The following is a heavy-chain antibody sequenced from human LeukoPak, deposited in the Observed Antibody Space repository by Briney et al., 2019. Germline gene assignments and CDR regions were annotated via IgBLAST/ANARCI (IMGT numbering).Heavy chain of an antibody. CDR1: GDSVSSKGAA. J-gene: IGHJ4*02. D-gene: IGHD3-10*01. CDR3: WGSGSDFDY. CDR2: TYYRSKWYN. V-gene: IGHV6-1*01. Sequence: SQTLSLTCASSGDSVSSKGAAWNWIRQSPSRGLEWLGRTYYRSKWYNEYAISVEGRVTINSDTSKNQFSLQLNSVTPEDTAVYFCWGSGSDFDYWGQGTLVTVSS.